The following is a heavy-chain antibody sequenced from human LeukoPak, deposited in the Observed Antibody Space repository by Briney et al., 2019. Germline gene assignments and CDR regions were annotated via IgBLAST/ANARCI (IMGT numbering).Heavy chain of an antibody. Sequence: SVKVSCKASGGTFSSYAISWVRQAPGQGLEWMGGIIHIFGTANYAQKFQGRVTITTDESTSTAYMELSSLRSEDTAVYYCARDCSSTSCYDYWGQGTLVTVSS. D-gene: IGHD2-2*01. J-gene: IGHJ4*02. CDR3: ARDCSSTSCYDY. V-gene: IGHV1-69*05. CDR2: IIHIFGTA. CDR1: GGTFSSYA.